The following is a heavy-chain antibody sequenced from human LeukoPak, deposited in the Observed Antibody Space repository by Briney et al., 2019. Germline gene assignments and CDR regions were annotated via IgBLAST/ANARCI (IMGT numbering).Heavy chain of an antibody. J-gene: IGHJ4*02. V-gene: IGHV3-15*07. Sequence: PGGSLRLSCEGSAFIFSGHWMNWVRQAPGKGLEWVGRIKSKTDGETADYAAPVKGRFTISRDDSKSTLYLQMNSLKIEDTAVYYCTTVAAAGVYWGQGTLVTVSS. D-gene: IGHD6-13*01. CDR2: IKSKTDGETA. CDR1: AFIFSGHW. CDR3: TTVAAAGVY.